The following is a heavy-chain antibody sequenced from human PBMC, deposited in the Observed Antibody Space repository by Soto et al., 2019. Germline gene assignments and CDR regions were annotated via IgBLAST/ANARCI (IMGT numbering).Heavy chain of an antibody. CDR3: ARTGKYYYGSGSYWYYYGMDV. D-gene: IGHD3-10*01. CDR2: IYYSGST. J-gene: IGHJ6*02. V-gene: IGHV4-59*08. Sequence: PSETLSLTCTVSGGSISSYYWSWIRQPPGKGLEWIGYIYYSGSTNYNPSLKSRVTISVDTSKNQFSLKLSSVTAADTAVYYCARTGKYYYGSGSYWYYYGMDVWGQGTTVTVSS. CDR1: GGSISSYY.